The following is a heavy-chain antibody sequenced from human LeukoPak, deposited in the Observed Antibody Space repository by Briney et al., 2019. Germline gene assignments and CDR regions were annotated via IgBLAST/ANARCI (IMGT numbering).Heavy chain of an antibody. V-gene: IGHV1-2*02. Sequence: AAVKVSCKTFGYTSIGYYLHWVRQAPGQGREWMGWINPSSGGVSPEAEFLGSGTTITGNDISTAYMEISGLRSDDTADFFCARDAHNRYWFDPWGQGTLVTVSS. CDR2: INPSSGGV. CDR1: GYTSIGYY. D-gene: IGHD5-24*01. J-gene: IGHJ5*02. CDR3: ARDAHNRYWFDP.